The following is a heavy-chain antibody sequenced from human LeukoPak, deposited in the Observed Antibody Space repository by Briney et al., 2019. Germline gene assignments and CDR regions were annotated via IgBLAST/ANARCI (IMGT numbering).Heavy chain of an antibody. Sequence: SETLSLTCTVSGDSIGSHYWSWIRQPPGKGLEWIGYIFYVGSTNYNPSLKSRVTISVDTSKNQYSLKLNSVTAADTAVYYCARDYYDSRGEAFDIWGQGTMVTVSS. D-gene: IGHD3-22*01. V-gene: IGHV4-59*11. CDR1: GDSIGSHY. J-gene: IGHJ3*02. CDR3: ARDYYDSRGEAFDI. CDR2: IFYVGST.